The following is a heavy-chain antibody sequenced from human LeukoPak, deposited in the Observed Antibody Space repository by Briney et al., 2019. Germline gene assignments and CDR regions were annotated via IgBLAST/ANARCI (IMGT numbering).Heavy chain of an antibody. V-gene: IGHV3-20*04. D-gene: IGHD3-10*01. CDR3: ARDWGYYYGSGSAH. CDR1: GFTFDDYG. Sequence: GRSLRLSCAASGFTFDDYGMGWVGQAPGKGLEWVSGINWIGGSTGYADSVKGGFTIYRDNAKNSLYLQMNSLRAEDTALYYCARDWGYYYGSGSAHWGQGTLVTVSS. J-gene: IGHJ4*02. CDR2: INWIGGST.